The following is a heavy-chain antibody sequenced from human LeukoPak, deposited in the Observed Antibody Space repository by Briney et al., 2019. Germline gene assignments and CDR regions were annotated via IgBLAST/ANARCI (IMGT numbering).Heavy chain of an antibody. D-gene: IGHD3-9*01. CDR2: IYYSGST. CDR3: ARSYYDILTGYYLFDY. J-gene: IGHJ4*02. Sequence: SETLSLTCTVSGGSISSYYWSWIRQPPGKGLEWTGYIYYSGSTNYNPSLKSRVTISVDTSKNQFSLKLSSVTAADTAVYYCARSYYDILTGYYLFDYWGQGTLVTVSS. CDR1: GGSISSYY. V-gene: IGHV4-59*01.